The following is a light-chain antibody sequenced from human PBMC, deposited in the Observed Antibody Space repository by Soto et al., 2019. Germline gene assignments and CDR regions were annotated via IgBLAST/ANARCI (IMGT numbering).Light chain of an antibody. Sequence: QTVVTQEASFSVSPGRTVTLTCGLNSGSVSTNYYPSWYQQNPGQIPRTLIYNTNTRSSGVPDRFSGSILGNKAALTITGAQADDESDYYCMLYVGSGIWVFGGGTKLTVL. CDR1: SGSVSTNYY. V-gene: IGLV8-61*01. CDR2: NTN. CDR3: MLYVGSGIWV. J-gene: IGLJ3*02.